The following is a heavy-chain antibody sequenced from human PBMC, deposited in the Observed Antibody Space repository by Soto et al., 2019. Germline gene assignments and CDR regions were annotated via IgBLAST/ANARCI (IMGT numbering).Heavy chain of an antibody. CDR2: INPKSGGT. CDR1: GYSFTDYH. CDR3: ARDVSSDTTGFRGYDL. D-gene: IGHD3-10*01. J-gene: IGHJ4*02. V-gene: IGHV1-2*04. Sequence: QVQLVQSGAEVKKPGASVKVSCKASGYSFTDYHIHWVRQAPGQGLEWLGRINPKSGGTSTAQKFQGWVTMTTDTSISTASMELTRLTSDDTAIYYCARDVSSDTTGFRGYDLWGQGTQVTVSS.